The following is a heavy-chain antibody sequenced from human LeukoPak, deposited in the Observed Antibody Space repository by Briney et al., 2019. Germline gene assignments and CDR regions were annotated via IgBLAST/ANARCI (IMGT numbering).Heavy chain of an antibody. CDR2: IYYSGST. Sequence: SETLSLTCTVSGGSVSSGSYYWSWIRQPPGKGLEWIGYIYYSGSTNYNPSLKSRVTIPVDTSKNQFSLKLSSVTAADTAVYYCARVLYSSGWTLFDYWGQGTLVTVSS. J-gene: IGHJ4*02. V-gene: IGHV4-61*01. D-gene: IGHD6-19*01. CDR1: GGSVSSGSYY. CDR3: ARVLYSSGWTLFDY.